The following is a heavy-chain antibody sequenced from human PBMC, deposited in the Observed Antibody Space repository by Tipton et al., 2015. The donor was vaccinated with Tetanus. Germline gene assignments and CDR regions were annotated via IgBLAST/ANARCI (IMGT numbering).Heavy chain of an antibody. J-gene: IGHJ5*02. V-gene: IGHV4-34*01. CDR3: ARGPFAYDR. Sequence: TLSLTCAVDGGSLNNYYWAWFRQPPGKGLEWIGEIDHSGNTRYNPSLKGRLTISVDTSKDQFSLKLSPVVAADTAVYYCARGPFAYDRWGQGALVTVSS. CDR2: IDHSGNT. CDR1: GGSLNNYY.